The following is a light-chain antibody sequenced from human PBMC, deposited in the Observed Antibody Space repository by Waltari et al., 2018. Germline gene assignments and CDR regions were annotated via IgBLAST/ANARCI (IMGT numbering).Light chain of an antibody. CDR2: GAS. Sequence: DIQMTQFPTSLSASVEDRVTITCRASQTITNYLNWYQQKSGKAPRLLIYGASNLQGGVPSRFPGSGYGTDFTLTSSNLQPQDFATYYCQQTYITPRTFGQGTKVEIK. CDR1: QTITNY. CDR3: QQTYITPRT. J-gene: IGKJ1*01. V-gene: IGKV1-39*01.